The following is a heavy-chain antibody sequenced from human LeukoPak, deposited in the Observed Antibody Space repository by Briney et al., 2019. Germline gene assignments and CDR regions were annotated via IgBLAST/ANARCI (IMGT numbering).Heavy chain of an antibody. CDR1: GGSISSGDYY. J-gene: IGHJ4*02. Sequence: SETLSLTCTVSGGSISSGDYYWSWIRQPPGKGLEWIGYIYYSGSTYYDPSLKSRVTISVDTSKNQFSLKLSSVTAADTAVYYCARSNGKYQLPINYWGQGTLVTVSP. V-gene: IGHV4-30-4*08. D-gene: IGHD2-2*01. CDR2: IYYSGST. CDR3: ARSNGKYQLPINY.